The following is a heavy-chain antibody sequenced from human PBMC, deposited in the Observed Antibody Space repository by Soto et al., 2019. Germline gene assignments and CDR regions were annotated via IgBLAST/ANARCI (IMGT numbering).Heavy chain of an antibody. D-gene: IGHD4-17*01. V-gene: IGHV3-23*01. CDR2: ISGSGTNR. CDR3: AKDRVDYGDYRGLDY. J-gene: IGHJ4*02. CDR1: GFTFSSYA. Sequence: EVQLLESGGGLVQPGGSLRLSCAASGFTFSSYAVTWVRQAPGKGLEWVSAISGSGTNRYYADSVKGRFTISRDNSKNTLYLQMNSLRAEDTAVYYCAKDRVDYGDYRGLDYWGQGTLVTVSS.